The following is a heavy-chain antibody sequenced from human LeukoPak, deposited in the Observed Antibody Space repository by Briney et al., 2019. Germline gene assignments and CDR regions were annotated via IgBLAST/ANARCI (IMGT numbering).Heavy chain of an antibody. V-gene: IGHV4-61*01. D-gene: IGHD6-19*01. J-gene: IGHJ6*02. CDR2: IYYSGST. CDR1: GGSVSSGSYY. CDR3: ARDRVAGNLGYYGMDV. Sequence: SETLSLTCTVSGGSVSSGSYYWSWIRQPPGKGLEWIGYIYYSGSTNYNPSLKSRVTISVDTSKNQFSLKLSSVTAADTAVYYCARDRVAGNLGYYGMDVWGQGTTVTVSS.